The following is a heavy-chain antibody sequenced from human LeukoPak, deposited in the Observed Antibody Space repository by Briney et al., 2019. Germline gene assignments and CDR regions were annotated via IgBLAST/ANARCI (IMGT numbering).Heavy chain of an antibody. CDR3: VGGDY. CDR2: INQDGSDK. Sequence: TGGSLRLSCAASGLTFRMNWVRQAPGKGLECVANINQDGSDKYYVDSVKGRFTISRDNTKNSLYLQMNSLRAEDTAVYYCVGGDYWGQGTLVTVSS. J-gene: IGHJ4*02. CDR1: GLTFR. V-gene: IGHV3-7*01.